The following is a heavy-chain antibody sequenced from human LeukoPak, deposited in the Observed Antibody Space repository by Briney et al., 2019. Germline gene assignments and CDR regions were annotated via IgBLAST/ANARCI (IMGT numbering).Heavy chain of an antibody. V-gene: IGHV3-33*01. CDR3: ARVRYSGYDSPPYGMDV. CDR1: GFTFSSYG. CDR2: IWYDGSNK. J-gene: IGHJ6*04. Sequence: GRSLRLSCAAPGFTFSSYGMHWVRQAPGKGLEWVAVIWYDGSNKYYADSVKGRYTISRDNSKNTLYLQMNSLRAEDTAVYYCARVRYSGYDSPPYGMDVWGKGTTVTVSS. D-gene: IGHD5-12*01.